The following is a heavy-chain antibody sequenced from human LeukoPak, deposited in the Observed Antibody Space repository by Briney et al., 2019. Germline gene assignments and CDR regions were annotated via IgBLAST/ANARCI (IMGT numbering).Heavy chain of an antibody. D-gene: IGHD1-26*01. CDR3: ARTSGSYPHFVDY. CDR1: GPPISKTNW. Sequence: SETVTLTCAVSGPPISKTNWLSRARYPPGKGLEWIGEYYHSGKTKYNLSLKPRVTISVDTSKDQFSLKLSTVSAADAAVYFCARTSGSYPHFVDYWGQGTLVTVSS. J-gene: IGHJ4*02. V-gene: IGHV4-4*02. CDR2: YYHSGKT.